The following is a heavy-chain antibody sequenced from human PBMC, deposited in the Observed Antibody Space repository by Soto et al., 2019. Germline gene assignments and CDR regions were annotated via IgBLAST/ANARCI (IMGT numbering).Heavy chain of an antibody. CDR3: ARERRSFGTGYGMDV. J-gene: IGHJ6*02. Sequence: ASVKVSCKASGYTFTSYYMHWVRQAPGQGLEWMGMINPNDGITDYTQNFQGRVTMTRDTSTSTVYMDLSSLTSEDTAVYYCARERRSFGTGYGMDVWGQGTTVTVSS. V-gene: IGHV1-46*01. CDR1: GYTFTSYY. D-gene: IGHD3-10*01. CDR2: INPNDGIT.